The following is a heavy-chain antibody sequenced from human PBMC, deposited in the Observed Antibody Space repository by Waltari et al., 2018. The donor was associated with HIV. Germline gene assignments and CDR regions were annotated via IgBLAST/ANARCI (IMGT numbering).Heavy chain of an antibody. D-gene: IGHD2-8*01. CDR1: GFVFSHPW. V-gene: IGHV3-15*01. Sequence: EVQLVESGGGLVKPGGSLRLSCVASGFVFSHPWMGWVRQAPGKGLEWVGRIKTKTDGGATDYTAPVKGRFTISRDDSKDTLFLQMNSLKSEDTAVYYCITDEEVNCANECFDYWGRGTLVTVSS. J-gene: IGHJ4*02. CDR3: ITDEEVNCANECFDY. CDR2: IKTKTDGGAT.